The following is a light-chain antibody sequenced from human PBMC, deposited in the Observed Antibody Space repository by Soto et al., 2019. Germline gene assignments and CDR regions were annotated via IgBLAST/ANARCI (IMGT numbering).Light chain of an antibody. CDR3: CSYAGSLGV. V-gene: IGLV2-8*01. J-gene: IGLJ2*01. Sequence: QSALTQPPSASGSPGQSVTISCTGTSSDVGGYNYVSWYQQHPGKAPKLMIYEVIKRPSGVPDRFSGSKSGNTASLTISGLQAEDEADYYCCSYAGSLGVFGGGTKLTVL. CDR1: SSDVGGYNY. CDR2: EVI.